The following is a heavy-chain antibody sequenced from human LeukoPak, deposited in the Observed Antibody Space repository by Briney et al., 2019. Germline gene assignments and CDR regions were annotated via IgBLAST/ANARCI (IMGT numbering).Heavy chain of an antibody. CDR1: GITFSSYG. J-gene: IGHJ5*02. CDR3: AKPVDIVATDPGQNWFDP. Sequence: GGSLRLSCAASGITFSSYGMHWVRQAPGKRLEWVAFIRYDGSNKYYADSVKGRFTISRDNSKNTLYLQMNSLRAEDTAVYYCAKPVDIVATDPGQNWFDPWGQGTLVTVSS. D-gene: IGHD5-12*01. CDR2: IRYDGSNK. V-gene: IGHV3-30*02.